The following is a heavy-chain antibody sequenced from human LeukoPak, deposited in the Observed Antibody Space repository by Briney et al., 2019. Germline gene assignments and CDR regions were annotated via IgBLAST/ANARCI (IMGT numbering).Heavy chain of an antibody. D-gene: IGHD6-19*01. J-gene: IGHJ5*02. CDR1: GYTFTSYA. V-gene: IGHV1-69*13. CDR2: IIPIFGTA. Sequence: ASVKVSCKASGYTFTSYAMHWVRQAPGQGLEWMGGIIPIFGTANYAQEFQGRVTITADESTSTAYMELSSLRSEDTAVYYCARDHKAVAGPYNWFGPWGQGTLVTVSS. CDR3: ARDHKAVAGPYNWFGP.